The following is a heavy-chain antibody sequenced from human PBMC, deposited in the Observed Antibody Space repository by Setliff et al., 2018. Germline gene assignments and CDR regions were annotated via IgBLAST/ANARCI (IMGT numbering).Heavy chain of an antibody. J-gene: IGHJ4*02. CDR2: ISSSSSYI. CDR1: GFTFSSYS. CDR3: ARDPAFRRGGIAVAGSFDY. V-gene: IGHV3-21*01. Sequence: GGSLRLSCAASGFTFSSYSMNWVRQAPGKGLEWVSSISSSSSYIYYADSVKGRFTISRDNAKNSLYLQMNSLRAEDTAVYYCARDPAFRRGGIAVAGSFDYWGQGTLVTVSS. D-gene: IGHD6-19*01.